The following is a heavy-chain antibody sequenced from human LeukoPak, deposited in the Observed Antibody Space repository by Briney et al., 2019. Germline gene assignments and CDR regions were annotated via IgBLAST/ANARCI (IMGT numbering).Heavy chain of an antibody. CDR2: IYWDDDK. CDR1: GFSLSTSGVG. J-gene: IGHJ4*02. Sequence: SGPTLVKPTQTLTLTCTFSGFSLSTSGVGVGWIRQPPGKALEWLALIYWDDDKRYSPSLKSRLTITKDTSKNQVVLTMTNMDPVDTATYYCAHRFIAKLELVGPFDYWGQGTLVTVSS. D-gene: IGHD1-7*01. CDR3: AHRFIAKLELVGPFDY. V-gene: IGHV2-5*02.